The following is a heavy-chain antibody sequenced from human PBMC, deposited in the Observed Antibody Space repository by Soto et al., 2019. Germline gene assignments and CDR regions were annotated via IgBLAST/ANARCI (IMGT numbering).Heavy chain of an antibody. J-gene: IGHJ4*02. CDR1: GYSFTSYW. V-gene: IGHV5-51*01. D-gene: IGHD2-8*02. Sequence: VESLNISFKGSGYSFTSYWIGWARQMPGKGLEWMGIIFPGDSNTRYSPSFQGQVTMSVDKSISIAYLQWSSLKASDTDMYYCARQGEVLDNWGQGSLVTVSS. CDR2: IFPGDSNT. CDR3: ARQGEVLDN.